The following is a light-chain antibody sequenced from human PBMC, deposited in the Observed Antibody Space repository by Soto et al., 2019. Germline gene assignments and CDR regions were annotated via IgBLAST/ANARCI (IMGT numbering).Light chain of an antibody. CDR1: QDINNW. Sequence: DIQVTQSPSSVSASVGDRVTITCRASQDINNWLAWYHQKPGKAPKLLIYTTSNLQSGVPSRFSGSGSGTDFTLTISSLQPEDFATYYCQQANSFPLTFGGGTKVEIK. CDR2: TTS. CDR3: QQANSFPLT. V-gene: IGKV1D-12*01. J-gene: IGKJ4*01.